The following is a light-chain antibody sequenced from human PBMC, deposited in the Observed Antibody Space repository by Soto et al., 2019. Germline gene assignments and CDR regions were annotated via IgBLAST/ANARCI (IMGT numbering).Light chain of an antibody. Sequence: EIVLTQSPGTLSLSPGERATLSCRASQSVSSSYLAWYQHKPGKAPRLLIYGASSRATGIPDRFSGSGSGTEFTLTISRLEPEDFAVYYCQQYVSSPHTFGQGTKLEIK. CDR1: QSVSSSY. CDR2: GAS. J-gene: IGKJ2*01. V-gene: IGKV3-20*01. CDR3: QQYVSSPHT.